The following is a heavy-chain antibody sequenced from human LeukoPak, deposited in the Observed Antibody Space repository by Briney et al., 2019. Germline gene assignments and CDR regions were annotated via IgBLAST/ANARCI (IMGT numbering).Heavy chain of an antibody. CDR3: ARAGDFSFED. CDR2: ISSSSSTI. CDR1: GFTFSIYS. J-gene: IGHJ4*02. V-gene: IGHV3-48*01. Sequence: GGSLRLSCAASGFTFSIYSMSWVRQAPGKGLEWVSYISSSSSTISYADSVKGRFTISRDNAENSLYLQMNSLRAEDTAVYYCARAGDFSFEDWGQGTLVTVSS. D-gene: IGHD3-3*01.